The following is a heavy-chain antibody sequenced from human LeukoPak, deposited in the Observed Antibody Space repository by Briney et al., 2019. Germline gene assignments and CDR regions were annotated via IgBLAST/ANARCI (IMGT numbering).Heavy chain of an antibody. D-gene: IGHD2-2*02. CDR2: IIPIFGTA. J-gene: IGHJ3*02. CDR1: GYTFTSYD. Sequence: SVKVSCKASGYTFTSYDINWVRQATGQGLEWMGGIIPIFGTANYTQKFQGRVTITTDESTSTAYMELSSLRSEDTAVYYCARVWVGGYCSSTSCYKNAFDIWGQGTMVTVSS. V-gene: IGHV1-69*05. CDR3: ARVWVGGYCSSTSCYKNAFDI.